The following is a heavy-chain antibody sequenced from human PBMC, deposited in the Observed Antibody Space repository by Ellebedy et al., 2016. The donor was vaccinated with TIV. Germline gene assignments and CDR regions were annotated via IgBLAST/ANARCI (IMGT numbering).Heavy chain of an antibody. CDR3: AREYCSGVSCYFDY. J-gene: IGHJ4*02. D-gene: IGHD2-15*01. CDR1: GLTFSTYA. V-gene: IGHV3-30*04. CDR2: TSYDGSKK. Sequence: GESLKISCAASGLTFSTYAMHWVRQAPGKGLEWVAVTSYDGSKKYYADSVQGRFTISRDNSKNTLSLQMNSLRAEDTAVYYCAREYCSGVSCYFDYWGQGTLVTVSS.